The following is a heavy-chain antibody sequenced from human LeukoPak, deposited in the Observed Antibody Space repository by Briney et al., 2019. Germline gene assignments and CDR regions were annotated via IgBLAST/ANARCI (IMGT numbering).Heavy chain of an antibody. CDR3: ARRWYFDY. CDR1: GFTFSSHG. D-gene: IGHD6-13*01. V-gene: IGHV3-30*02. J-gene: IGHJ4*02. Sequence: QTGGSLRLSCAASGFTFSSHGMHWVRQAPGKGLEWVAFIRYDGSNKYYVDSVKGRFTISRDNSKNTLYLQMNSLRAEDTAVYYCARRWYFDYWGQGTLVTVSS. CDR2: IRYDGSNK.